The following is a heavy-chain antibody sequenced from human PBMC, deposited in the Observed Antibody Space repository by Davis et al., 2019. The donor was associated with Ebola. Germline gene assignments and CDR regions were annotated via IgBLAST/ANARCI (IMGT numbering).Heavy chain of an antibody. CDR3: ARAIEDWFDP. J-gene: IGHJ5*02. CDR1: GGSFSGYY. V-gene: IGHV4-30-4*01. CDR2: IYYSGST. Sequence: LRLSCAVYGGSFSGYYWSWIRQPPGKGLEWIGYIYYSGSTYYNPSLKSRVTISVDTSKNQFSLKLSSVTAADTAVYYCARAIEDWFDPWGQGTLVTVSS. D-gene: IGHD2-15*01.